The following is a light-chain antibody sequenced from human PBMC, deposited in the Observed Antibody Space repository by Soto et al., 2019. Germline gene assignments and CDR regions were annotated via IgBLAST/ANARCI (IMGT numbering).Light chain of an antibody. CDR1: QSISSD. V-gene: IGKV3-11*01. Sequence: ETVLTQSPATLSLSPGERGTLSCRASQSISSDLAWYQQRPGQAPRILIYDASNRATGILARFSGSGSGTDFTLTISSIEAEDFAVYYCQQRNTWPITFGQGTRLEIK. CDR3: QQRNTWPIT. CDR2: DAS. J-gene: IGKJ5*01.